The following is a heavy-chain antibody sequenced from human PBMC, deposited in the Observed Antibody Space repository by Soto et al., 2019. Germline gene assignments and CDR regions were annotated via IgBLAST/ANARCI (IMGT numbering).Heavy chain of an antibody. CDR1: GFSLSNARMG. CDR3: ARIHKIVGVVTGNWFDP. Sequence: QVTLKESGPVLVKPTETLTLTCTVSGFSLSNARMGVSWIRQPPGKALEWLAHIFSNDEKSYSTSLKSRLTISKDTSKSQVVLTMTNMDPVDTATYYCARIHKIVGVVTGNWFDPWGQGTLVTVSS. V-gene: IGHV2-26*01. CDR2: IFSNDEK. J-gene: IGHJ5*02. D-gene: IGHD3-3*01.